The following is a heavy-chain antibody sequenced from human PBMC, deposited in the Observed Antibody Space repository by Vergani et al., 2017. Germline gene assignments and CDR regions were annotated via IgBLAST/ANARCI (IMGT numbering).Heavy chain of an antibody. D-gene: IGHD6-19*01. Sequence: QVQLVESGGGVVQRGGSLRLSCATSGFSLSNYDMQWIRQGPGKGLKFVAFIQFDGSNQYYADSVKRRFTLSRDFSKNTLYLQMNSLRTDDTATYYCAKPLSGWGIDVWGQGTQVIVSS. V-gene: IGHV3-30*02. J-gene: IGHJ3*01. CDR1: GFSLSNYD. CDR2: IQFDGSNQ. CDR3: AKPLSGWGIDV.